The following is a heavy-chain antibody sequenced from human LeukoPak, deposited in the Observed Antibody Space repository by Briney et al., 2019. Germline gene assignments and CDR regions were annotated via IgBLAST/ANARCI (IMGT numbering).Heavy chain of an antibody. J-gene: IGHJ4*02. V-gene: IGHV3-33*08. CDR3: AREGMRTVTTLDY. CDR1: GFTFSSYA. CDR2: IWYDGSNK. D-gene: IGHD4-17*01. Sequence: PGGSLRLSCAASGFTFSSYAMHWVRQAPGKGLEWVAVIWYDGSNKYYADSVKGRFTISRDNSKNTLYLQMNSLRAEDTAVYYCAREGMRTVTTLDYWGQGTLVTVSS.